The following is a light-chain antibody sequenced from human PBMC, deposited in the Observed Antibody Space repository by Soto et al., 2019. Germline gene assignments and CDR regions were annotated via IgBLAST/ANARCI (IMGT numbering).Light chain of an antibody. J-gene: IGKJ2*01. CDR3: QQYGSSLYT. CDR1: QSVSGSY. CDR2: GAS. V-gene: IGKV3-20*01. Sequence: EIVLTQSPGTLSLSPGERATLSCRAIQSVSGSYLAWYQQKPGQAPRLLIYGASSRATGIPDRFSGSGSGTDFTLTISRLEPKEFAVYYCQQYGSSLYTFGQGTKLEIK.